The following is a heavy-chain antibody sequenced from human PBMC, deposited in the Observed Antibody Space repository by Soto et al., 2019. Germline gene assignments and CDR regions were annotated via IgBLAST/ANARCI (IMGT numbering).Heavy chain of an antibody. D-gene: IGHD6-19*01. CDR1: GYTFTSYG. CDR2: ISGYNGNT. Sequence: QVQVVQSGAEVKKPGASVKVSCKASGYTFTSYGINWVRQAPRQGLEWMGWISGYNGNTNYAQKFQGRVTMTTDTSTSTAFMDLRTLTSDDTAVYYCARGQWLAEIDYWGQGTLVTVSS. V-gene: IGHV1-18*01. J-gene: IGHJ4*02. CDR3: ARGQWLAEIDY.